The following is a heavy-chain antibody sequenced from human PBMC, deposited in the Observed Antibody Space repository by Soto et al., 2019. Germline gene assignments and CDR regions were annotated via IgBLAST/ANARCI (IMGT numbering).Heavy chain of an antibody. J-gene: IGHJ4*02. Sequence: GGSLRLSCAASGFTFSSYGMHWVRQAPGKGLEWVAVIWYDGSNKYYADSVKGRFTISRDNSKNTLYLQMNSLRAEDTAVYYCARDVGGNSGFGVPLYYFDYWGQGTLVTVSS. CDR2: IWYDGSNK. V-gene: IGHV3-33*01. CDR1: GFTFSSYG. D-gene: IGHD3-10*01. CDR3: ARDVGGNSGFGVPLYYFDY.